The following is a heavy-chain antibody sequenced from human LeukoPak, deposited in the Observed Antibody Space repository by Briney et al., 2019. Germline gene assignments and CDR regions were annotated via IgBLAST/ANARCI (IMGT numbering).Heavy chain of an antibody. CDR3: ASPSGYGMDV. D-gene: IGHD6-6*01. CDR1: GGSFSGYY. CDR2: INHSGST. J-gene: IGHJ6*02. V-gene: IGHV4-34*01. Sequence: SETLSLTCAVYGGSFSGYYWSWIRQPPGKGLEWIGEINHSGSTNYNPSLKSRVTISVHTSKNQFSLKLSSVTAADTAVYYCASPSGYGMDVWGQGTTVTVSS.